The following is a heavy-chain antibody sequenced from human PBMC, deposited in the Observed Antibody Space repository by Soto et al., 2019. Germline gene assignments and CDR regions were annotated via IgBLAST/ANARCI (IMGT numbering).Heavy chain of an antibody. CDR3: TTGPGPAHDFWSGYCTPHVDY. V-gene: IGHV3-15*07. Sequence: EVQLVESGGGLVKPGGSLRLSCAASGFTFSNAWMNWVRQAPGKGLEWVGRIKSKTDGGTTDYAAPVKGRFTISRDDSKNTLYLQMNSLKTEDTAVYYCTTGPGPAHDFWSGYCTPHVDYWGQGSLVTVSS. D-gene: IGHD3-3*01. J-gene: IGHJ4*02. CDR1: GFTFSNAW. CDR2: IKSKTDGGTT.